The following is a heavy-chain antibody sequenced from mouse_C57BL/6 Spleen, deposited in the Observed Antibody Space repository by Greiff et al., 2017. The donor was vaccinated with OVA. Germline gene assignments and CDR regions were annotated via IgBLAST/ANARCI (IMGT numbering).Heavy chain of an antibody. V-gene: IGHV5-17*01. Sequence: DVMLVESGGGLVKPGGSVKLSCAASGFTFSDYGMHWVRQAPEKGLEWVAYISSGSSTIYYADTVKGRFTISRDNAKNTLFLQMTSLRSEDTAMYYCARTKLDYYAMDYWGQGTSVTVSS. CDR1: GFTFSDYG. CDR2: ISSGSSTI. J-gene: IGHJ4*01. CDR3: ARTKLDYYAMDY. D-gene: IGHD2-12*01.